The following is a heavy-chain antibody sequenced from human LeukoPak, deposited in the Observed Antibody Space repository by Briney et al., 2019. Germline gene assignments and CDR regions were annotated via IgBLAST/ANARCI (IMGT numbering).Heavy chain of an antibody. CDR3: ARDRGSYRPIDY. J-gene: IGHJ4*02. Sequence: GGSLRLSCAASAFTLSSYNMNWVRQAPGKGLEWVSSISSSGTYIYYADSVKGRFTISRDNAKNSVYLQMNSLRVEDTAVYYCARDRGSYRPIDYWGQGTLVTVSS. V-gene: IGHV3-21*01. CDR1: AFTLSSYN. D-gene: IGHD1-26*01. CDR2: ISSSGTYI.